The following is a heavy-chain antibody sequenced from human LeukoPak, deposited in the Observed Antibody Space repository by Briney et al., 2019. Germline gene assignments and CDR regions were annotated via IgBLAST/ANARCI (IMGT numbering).Heavy chain of an antibody. CDR1: GFTFSSYA. D-gene: IGHD3-16*01. CDR3: ARGPRGIFMITFGGVHPDY. V-gene: IGHV3-30-3*01. Sequence: GRSLRLSCAASGFTFSSYAMHWVRQAPGKGLEWVAVISYDGSNKYYADSVKGRFTISRDNSKNTLYLQMNSLRAEDTAVYYCARGPRGIFMITFGGVHPDYWGQGTLVTVSS. CDR2: ISYDGSNK. J-gene: IGHJ4*02.